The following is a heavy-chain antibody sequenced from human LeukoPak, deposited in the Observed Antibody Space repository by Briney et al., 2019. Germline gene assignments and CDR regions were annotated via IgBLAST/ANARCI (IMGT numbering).Heavy chain of an antibody. CDR2: ISSSGSTI. D-gene: IGHD3-22*01. Sequence: PGGSLRLSCAASGFTFSSYEMNWVRQAPGKGLEWVSYISSSGSTIYYADSVKGRFTISRDNAKNTLYLQMNSLRADDTAIYYCVRDMGYYDKVWGQGTLVTVSS. V-gene: IGHV3-48*03. CDR1: GFTFSSYE. CDR3: VRDMGYYDKV. J-gene: IGHJ4*02.